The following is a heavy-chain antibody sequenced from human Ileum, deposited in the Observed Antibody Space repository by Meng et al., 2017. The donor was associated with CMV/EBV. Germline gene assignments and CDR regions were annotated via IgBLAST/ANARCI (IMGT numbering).Heavy chain of an antibody. CDR2: LYYTGST. V-gene: IGHV4-39*01. J-gene: IGHJ4*02. CDR3: ARQGGASPTTGVF. Sequence: GSLRLSCTVSGGSISSSSYYWVWVRQPPGQGFEWIGSLYYTGSTYYNTSLGSRVTMSVDTSRNQFSLKLSSVTAADTAVYYCARQGGASPTTGVFWGPGILVTVSS. CDR1: GGSISSSSYY. D-gene: IGHD1-26*01.